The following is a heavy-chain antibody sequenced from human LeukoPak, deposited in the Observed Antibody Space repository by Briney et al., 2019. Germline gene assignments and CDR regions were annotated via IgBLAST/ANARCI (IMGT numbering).Heavy chain of an antibody. Sequence: GASVKVSCKASGFTFTTSAMQWVRQARGQRLEWIGWIVVDTGYTNYAQTFQERLTITRDMSTSTAYMDLSSLRSEDTAVYYCAADLMTQTGYAYGMGVWGQGTTVTVSS. CDR1: GFTFTTSA. CDR2: IVVDTGYT. V-gene: IGHV1-58*02. J-gene: IGHJ6*02. CDR3: AADLMTQTGYAYGMGV. D-gene: IGHD5-12*01.